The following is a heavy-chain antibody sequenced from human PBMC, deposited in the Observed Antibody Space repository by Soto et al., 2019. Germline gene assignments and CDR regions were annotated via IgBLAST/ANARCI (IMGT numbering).Heavy chain of an antibody. CDR3: GAVGCSGGSCYSFYYGMDV. D-gene: IGHD2-15*01. Sequence: QVQLVQSGAEVKKPGSSVKVSCKASGGTFSSYAISWVRQAPGQGLEWMGGIIPIFGTANYAQEFQGRVTVTADEATSTAYMGLSSLRSEDTAVYYCGAVGCSGGSCYSFYYGMDVWGQGTTVTVSS. CDR1: GGTFSSYA. CDR2: IIPIFGTA. V-gene: IGHV1-69*12. J-gene: IGHJ6*02.